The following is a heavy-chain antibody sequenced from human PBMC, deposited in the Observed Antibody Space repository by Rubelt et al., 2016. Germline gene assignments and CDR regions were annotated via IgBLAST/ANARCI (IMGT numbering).Heavy chain of an antibody. Sequence: QVQLVQSGAEVKKPGASVKVSCKASGYTFTGYYMHWVRQAPGQGLEWVGRINPNSGGTNYAQKFPGRATMTRDTSITTAYMGLSRLRSDDTAVFYCARESSSGWYIDYWGQGTLVTVSS. J-gene: IGHJ4*02. CDR2: INPNSGGT. CDR3: ARESSSGWYIDY. V-gene: IGHV1-2*06. D-gene: IGHD6-19*01. CDR1: GYTFTGYY.